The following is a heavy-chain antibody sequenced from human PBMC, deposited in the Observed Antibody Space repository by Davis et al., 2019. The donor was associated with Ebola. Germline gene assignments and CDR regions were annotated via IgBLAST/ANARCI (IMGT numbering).Heavy chain of an antibody. CDR2: INHSGST. J-gene: IGHJ6*02. CDR3: ARGRFVYCSGGSCYQLGMDV. Sequence: GSLRLSCAASGFTFSSYSMNWVRQAPGKGLEWIGEINHSGSTNYNPSLKSRVTISVDTSKNQFSLKLSSVTAADTAVYYCARGRFVYCSGGSCYQLGMDVWGQGTTVTVSS. D-gene: IGHD2-15*01. CDR1: GFTFSSYS. V-gene: IGHV4-34*01.